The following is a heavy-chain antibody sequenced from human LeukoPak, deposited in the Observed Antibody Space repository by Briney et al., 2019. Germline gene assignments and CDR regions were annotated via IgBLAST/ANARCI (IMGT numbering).Heavy chain of an antibody. CDR1: GFTFDDYA. V-gene: IGHV3-9*03. D-gene: IGHD3-10*01. CDR3: AKDFGPTMVRGVILYY. Sequence: SLRLSCAASGFTFDDYAMHWVRQAPGKGLEWVSGISWNSGSIGYADSVKGRFTISRDNAKNSLYLQMNSLRAEDMALYYCAKDFGPTMVRGVILYYWGQGTLVTVSS. J-gene: IGHJ4*02. CDR2: ISWNSGSI.